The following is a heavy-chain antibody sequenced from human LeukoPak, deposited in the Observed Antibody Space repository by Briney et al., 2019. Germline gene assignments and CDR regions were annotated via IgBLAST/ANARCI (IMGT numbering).Heavy chain of an antibody. Sequence: SETLSLTCTVSGGSISTYYWSWIRQPPGKGLEWIGYIDYSGATNYNPSLKSRVTISVDTSKNHFSLKLNSVTAADTAVYYCARHIVRYSYRSGSPTGGNWFDPWGQGTQVTVSS. CDR1: GGSISTYY. V-gene: IGHV4-59*01. D-gene: IGHD3-10*01. J-gene: IGHJ5*02. CDR3: ARHIVRYSYRSGSPTGGNWFDP. CDR2: IDYSGAT.